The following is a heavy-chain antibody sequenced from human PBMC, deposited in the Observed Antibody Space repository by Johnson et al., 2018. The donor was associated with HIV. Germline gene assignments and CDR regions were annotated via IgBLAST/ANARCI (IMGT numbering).Heavy chain of an antibody. CDR2: ISSSGSTI. J-gene: IGHJ3*02. CDR3: ARDRNYYDSSGYDAFDI. Sequence: QVQLVESGGGLIQPGGSLRLSCAASGFTVSSNYMSWIRQAPGKGLEWVSYISSSGSTIYYADSVKGRFTISRDNAKNSLYLQMNSLRAEDTAVYYCARDRNYYDSSGYDAFDIWGQGTMVTVSS. CDR1: GFTVSSNY. V-gene: IGHV3-11*04. D-gene: IGHD3-22*01.